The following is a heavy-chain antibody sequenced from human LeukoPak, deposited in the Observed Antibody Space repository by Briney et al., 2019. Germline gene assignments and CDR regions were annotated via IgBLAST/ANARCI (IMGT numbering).Heavy chain of an antibody. CDR2: IYLSGST. V-gene: IGHV4-38-2*02. J-gene: IGHJ6*04. Sequence: PSETLSLTCAVSGYSISSGYYWGWIRQPPGKGLEWIGSIYLSGSTYYNPSLKSRVTISVGTSKNQFSLKLSSVTAADTAVYYCARDGIVVVPAAIYYYYGMDVWGKGTTVTVTS. CDR1: GYSISSGYY. D-gene: IGHD2-2*01. CDR3: ARDGIVVVPAAIYYYYGMDV.